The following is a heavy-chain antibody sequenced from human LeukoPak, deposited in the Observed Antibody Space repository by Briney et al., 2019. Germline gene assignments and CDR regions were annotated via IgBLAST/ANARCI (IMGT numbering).Heavy chain of an antibody. CDR1: GFTFDEYT. V-gene: IGHV3-43*01. CDR3: ATGAYYMDV. J-gene: IGHJ6*03. CDR2: ISWDGGST. Sequence: PGGSLRLSCAASGFTFDEYTMHWVRQAPGKGLEWVSLISWDGGSTYYADSVKGRFTISRDNSKNSLYLQMNSLRTEDTALYYCATGAYYMDVWGKGTTVTVSS.